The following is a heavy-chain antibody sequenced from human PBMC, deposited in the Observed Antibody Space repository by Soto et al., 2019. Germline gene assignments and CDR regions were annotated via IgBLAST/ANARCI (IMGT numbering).Heavy chain of an antibody. CDR3: ARDVGYYYDSSGSQPCDY. J-gene: IGHJ4*02. Sequence: ASVKVSCKASGYTFTSYGISWVRQAPGQGLEWMGWISAYNGNTNYAQKLQGRVTMTTDTSTSTAYMELRSLRSDDTAVYYCARDVGYYYDSSGSQPCDYWGQGTLVTVPS. CDR1: GYTFTSYG. D-gene: IGHD3-22*01. V-gene: IGHV1-18*01. CDR2: ISAYNGNT.